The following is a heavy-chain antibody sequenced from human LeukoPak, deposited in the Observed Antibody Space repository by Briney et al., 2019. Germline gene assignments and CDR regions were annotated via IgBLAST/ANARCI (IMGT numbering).Heavy chain of an antibody. CDR3: ARMVRGVPYYYGMDV. D-gene: IGHD3-10*01. Sequence: GASVKVSCKASGYTLTNYGISWVRRAPGQGLEWMGWISGFNGNTNYGQKVQGRVTMTTDTSTVTAYMELRSLRSDDTAVYYCARMVRGVPYYYGMDVWAKGPRSPSP. CDR1: GYTLTNYG. J-gene: IGHJ6*02. CDR2: ISGFNGNT. V-gene: IGHV1-18*01.